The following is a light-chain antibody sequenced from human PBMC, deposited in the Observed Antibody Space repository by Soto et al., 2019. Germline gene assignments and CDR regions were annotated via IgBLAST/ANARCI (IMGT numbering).Light chain of an antibody. CDR1: QGIDSY. V-gene: IGKV1-5*03. CDR2: KAS. CDR3: QQYNSYLT. Sequence: IQLTQSPSSLSASVGDRVTITCRASQGIDSYLAWYQQRPGKVPQLLIYKASSLESGVPSRFSGSGSGTEFTLTISSLQPDDFATYYCQQYNSYLTFGGGTKVDIK. J-gene: IGKJ4*01.